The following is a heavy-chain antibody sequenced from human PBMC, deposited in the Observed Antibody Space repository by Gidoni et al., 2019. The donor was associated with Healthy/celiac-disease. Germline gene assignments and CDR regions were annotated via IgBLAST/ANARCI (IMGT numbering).Heavy chain of an antibody. D-gene: IGHD3-3*01. Sequence: QVQLQESGPGLVKPSGTLPLTFPVSGGSISSSNWLSWVRQPPGKGLEWIGEIYHSGSTNYNPSLKSRVTISVDKSKNQFSLKLSSVTAADTAVYYCARYYDFWSGYYGMDVWGQGTTVTVSS. V-gene: IGHV4-4*02. CDR2: IYHSGST. J-gene: IGHJ6*02. CDR3: ARYYDFWSGYYGMDV. CDR1: GGSISSSNW.